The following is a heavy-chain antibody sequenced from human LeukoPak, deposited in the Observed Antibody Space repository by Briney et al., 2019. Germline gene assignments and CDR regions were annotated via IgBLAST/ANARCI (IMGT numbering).Heavy chain of an antibody. Sequence: GGSLRLSCAASGFTFSSYAMHWVRQAPGKGLEWVAVISYDGSNKYYADSVKGRFTISRDNSKNTLYLQMNSLRAEDTAVYYCARQNYGSLSLDYWGQGTLVTVSS. J-gene: IGHJ4*02. CDR2: ISYDGSNK. D-gene: IGHD3-10*01. V-gene: IGHV3-30-3*01. CDR1: GFTFSSYA. CDR3: ARQNYGSLSLDY.